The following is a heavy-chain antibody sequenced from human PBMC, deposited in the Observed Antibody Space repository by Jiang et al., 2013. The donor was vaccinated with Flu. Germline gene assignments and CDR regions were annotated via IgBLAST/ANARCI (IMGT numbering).Heavy chain of an antibody. J-gene: IGHJ3*01. CDR1: GGAINNYY. D-gene: IGHD1-26*01. CDR3: ARRRVVGAKRGDAFDV. V-gene: IGHV4-59*08. Sequence: SGPGLVKPSETLSLTCTVSGGAINNYYWNWIRQSPGKGLEWIGYTYYSGSTNYNPSLKSRVIISVDTSKTQFSLKLSFVTAADTAVYYCARRRVVGAKRGDAFDVWGQGTMVTVSS. CDR2: TYYSGST.